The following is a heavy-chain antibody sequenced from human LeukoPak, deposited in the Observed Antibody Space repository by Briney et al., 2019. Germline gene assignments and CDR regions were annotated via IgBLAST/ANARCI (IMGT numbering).Heavy chain of an antibody. CDR1: GFTFSSYA. Sequence: GGSLRLSCAASGFTFSSYAMHWVRQAPGKGLEYVSAISSNGGSTYYANSVKGRFTISRDNSKNTLYLQMGSLRAEDMAVYYCARGTSGSSIVGATTWFDPWGQGTLVTVSS. CDR2: ISSNGGST. J-gene: IGHJ5*02. V-gene: IGHV3-64*01. CDR3: ARGTSGSSIVGATTWFDP. D-gene: IGHD1-26*01.